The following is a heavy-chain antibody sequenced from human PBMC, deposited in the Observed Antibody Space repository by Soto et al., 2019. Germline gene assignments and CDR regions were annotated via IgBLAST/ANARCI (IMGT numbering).Heavy chain of an antibody. Sequence: PGGSLRLSCGASGFTFSSYGMHWVRQAPGKGLEWVAVIWYDGSNKYYADSVKGRFTISRDNSKNTLYLQMNSLRAEDTAVYYCARGSYYDFWSGYYSVGGSDAFDIWGQGTMVTVSS. CDR1: GFTFSSYG. J-gene: IGHJ3*02. D-gene: IGHD3-3*01. CDR3: ARGSYYDFWSGYYSVGGSDAFDI. V-gene: IGHV3-33*01. CDR2: IWYDGSNK.